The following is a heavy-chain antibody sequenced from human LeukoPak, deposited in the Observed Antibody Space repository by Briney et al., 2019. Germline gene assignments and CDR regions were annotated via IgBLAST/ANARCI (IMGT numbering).Heavy chain of an antibody. CDR1: GDSVSSNSAA. CDR2: TYYRSKWYN. CDR3: ARTAIIGSPYYYYYYMDV. V-gene: IGHV6-1*01. J-gene: IGHJ6*03. Sequence: SQTLSLTCAISGDSVSSNSAAWNWIRQSPSRGLEWLGRTYYRSKWYNDYAVSVKSRITINPDTSKNQFSLQLNSVTPEDTAVYYCARTAIIGSPYYYYYYMDVWGKGTTVTVSS. D-gene: IGHD3-16*02.